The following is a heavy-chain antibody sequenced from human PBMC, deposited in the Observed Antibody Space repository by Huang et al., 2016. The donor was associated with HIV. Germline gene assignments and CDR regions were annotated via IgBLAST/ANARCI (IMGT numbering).Heavy chain of an antibody. D-gene: IGHD5-18*01. CDR1: GYSFISYW. V-gene: IGHV5-51*01. CDR2: IYPGDSKI. Sequence: EVQLVQSGAEVKKPGESLKISCKGSGYSFISYWIGWVRQMPGKGLEWMGIIYPGDSKIRDSPSFQGQVTISADKSSSTAYLQWSSLKAPDTAMYYCARLRYVDTASNGMDVWGQGTTVTVSS. J-gene: IGHJ6*02. CDR3: ARLRYVDTASNGMDV.